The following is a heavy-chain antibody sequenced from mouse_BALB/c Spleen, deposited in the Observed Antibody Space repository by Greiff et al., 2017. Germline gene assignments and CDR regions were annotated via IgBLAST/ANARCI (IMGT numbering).Heavy chain of an antibody. J-gene: IGHJ2*01. CDR1: GFTFSNYW. CDR2: IRLKSNNYAT. CDR3: TRSPDY. Sequence: EVQGVESGGGLVQPGGSMKLSCVASGFTFSNYWMNWVRQSPEKGLEWVAEIRLKSNNYATHYAESVKGRFTISRDDSKSSVYLQMNNLRAEDTGIYYCTRSPDYWGQGTTLTVSS. V-gene: IGHV6-6*02.